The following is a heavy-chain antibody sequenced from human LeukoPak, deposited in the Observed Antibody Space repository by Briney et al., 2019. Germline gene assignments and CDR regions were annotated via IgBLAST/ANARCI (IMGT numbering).Heavy chain of an antibody. Sequence: GSLRLSCAASGFTFSTYNMNWVRQAPGKGLEWVSSITSSSTYIYYADSVKGRFTISRDNAKNSLYLQMNSLRAEDTAVYYCARERISPGWFDPWGQGTLVTVSS. J-gene: IGHJ5*02. CDR1: GFTFSTYN. V-gene: IGHV3-21*01. CDR3: ARERISPGWFDP. CDR2: ITSSSTYI.